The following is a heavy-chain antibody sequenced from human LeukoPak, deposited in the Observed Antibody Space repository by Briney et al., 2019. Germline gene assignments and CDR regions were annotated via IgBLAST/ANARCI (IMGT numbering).Heavy chain of an antibody. J-gene: IGHJ4*02. CDR3: ARLRDGRAFGAIDY. CDR2: MYPGDSDT. CDR1: GYSFTSYW. V-gene: IGHV5-51*01. Sequence: GESLKISCKGSGYSFTSYWIGWVRQMPGKGLGWMGIMYPGDSDTRYSPSFQGQVTISADKSISTAYLQWSSLKAPDTAMYYCARLRDGRAFGAIDYWGQGTLVTVSS. D-gene: IGHD3-10*01.